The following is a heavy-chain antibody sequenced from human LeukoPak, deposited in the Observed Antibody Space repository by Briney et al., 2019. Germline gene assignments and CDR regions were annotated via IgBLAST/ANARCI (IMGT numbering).Heavy chain of an antibody. CDR3: AKDDAWLRFGE. Sequence: PGGSLRLSCAASGFTFSDYSMHWVRQAPGKGLNWVAFIRYDGNNKYYADSVKGRFTISRDNSKNMLYLEVISLTADDTAVYYCAKDDAWLRFGEWSQGTLVTVSS. CDR1: GFTFSDYS. D-gene: IGHD3-10*01. J-gene: IGHJ4*02. V-gene: IGHV3-30*02. CDR2: IRYDGNNK.